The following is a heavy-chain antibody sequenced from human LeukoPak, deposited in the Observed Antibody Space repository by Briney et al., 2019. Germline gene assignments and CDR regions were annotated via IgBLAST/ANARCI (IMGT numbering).Heavy chain of an antibody. CDR2: ISGSSSAI. V-gene: IGHV3-48*01. Sequence: PGGSLRLSCAASGFTFSAYNMIWVRQAQGKGLEWLSYISGSSSAIYYADSVQGRFTISRDNAKNSLSLQMSSLRVEDTAVYYCVRDRTLGVRDGFILAWGQGTLVTVSS. CDR1: GFTFSAYN. D-gene: IGHD5-24*01. J-gene: IGHJ5*02. CDR3: VRDRTLGVRDGFILA.